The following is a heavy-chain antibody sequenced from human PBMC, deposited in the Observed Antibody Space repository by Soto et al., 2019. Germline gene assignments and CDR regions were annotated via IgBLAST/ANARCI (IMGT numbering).Heavy chain of an antibody. V-gene: IGHV3-23*01. Sequence: GSPRLSCAASGFTFTNYVMNWVRQAPGKGLEWVSAINGGGTTYYTDSVKGRFTISRDNSKDTVYLEVNSLRTEDTAIYYCARDQIGYGRFDYWGQGTQVTVSS. CDR3: ARDQIGYGRFDY. CDR2: INGGGTT. D-gene: IGHD5-18*01. J-gene: IGHJ4*02. CDR1: GFTFTNYV.